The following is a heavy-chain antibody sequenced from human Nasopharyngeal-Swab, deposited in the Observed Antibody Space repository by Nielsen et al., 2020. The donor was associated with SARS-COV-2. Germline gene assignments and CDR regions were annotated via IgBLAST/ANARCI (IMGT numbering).Heavy chain of an antibody. CDR2: ISYDGSNK. J-gene: IGHJ4*02. CDR1: GFTFSSYG. V-gene: IGHV3-30*03. Sequence: GGSLPLSCASPGFTFSSYGMLWVRQPPGMGLEWVAVISYDGSNKYYADAVKGRFTISRDNSKKTLYLQMNSVRAEDTGVYYCARANSSSWSFDYWGQGTLVTVSS. D-gene: IGHD6-13*01. CDR3: ARANSSSWSFDY.